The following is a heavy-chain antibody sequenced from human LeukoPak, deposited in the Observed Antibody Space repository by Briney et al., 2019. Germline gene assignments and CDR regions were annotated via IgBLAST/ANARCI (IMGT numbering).Heavy chain of an antibody. Sequence: GGSLSLSCAPSGFTFSSYNMNWVRQAPGKGLEWVSSISSSSSYIYYADSVKGRFTVSRDNAKNSLYLQMNSLRAEDTAVYYCARERLPYNTYSGYNGFDPWGQGTLVTVSS. CDR2: ISSSSSYI. J-gene: IGHJ5*02. V-gene: IGHV3-21*01. D-gene: IGHD5-12*01. CDR3: ARERLPYNTYSGYNGFDP. CDR1: GFTFSSYN.